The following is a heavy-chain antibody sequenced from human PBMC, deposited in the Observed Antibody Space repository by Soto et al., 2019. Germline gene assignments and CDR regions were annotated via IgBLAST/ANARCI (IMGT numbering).Heavy chain of an antibody. D-gene: IGHD3-10*01. Sequence: QVQLVESGGGVVQPGRSLRLSCAASGFTFSSYGMHWVRQAPGKGLEWVAVIWYDGSNKYYADSVKGRFTISRDNSKNTLYLQMNSRRAEDTAVYYCASLYGSGSYYNGDYFDYWGQGTLVTVSS. CDR1: GFTFSSYG. J-gene: IGHJ4*02. CDR3: ASLYGSGSYYNGDYFDY. CDR2: IWYDGSNK. V-gene: IGHV3-33*01.